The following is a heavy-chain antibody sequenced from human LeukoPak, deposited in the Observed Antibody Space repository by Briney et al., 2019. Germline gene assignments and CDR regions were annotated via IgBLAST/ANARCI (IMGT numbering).Heavy chain of an antibody. CDR1: EFTFNNYI. V-gene: IGHV3-23*01. J-gene: IGHJ6*03. Sequence: GGSLRLSCAASEFTFNNYIINWVRQAPGKGLEWISHISGRSGTIFYADSVKGRFTISRDNSKKTLYLQMNSLRAEDTAVYYCVNYLGNPQYYLYYMDVWGKGTTVTISS. CDR2: ISGRSGTI. D-gene: IGHD2/OR15-2a*01. CDR3: VNYLGNPQYYLYYMDV.